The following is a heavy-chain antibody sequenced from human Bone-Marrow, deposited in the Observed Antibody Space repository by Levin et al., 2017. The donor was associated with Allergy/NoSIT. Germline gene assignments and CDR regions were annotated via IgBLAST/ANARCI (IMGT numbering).Heavy chain of an antibody. D-gene: IGHD2-8*02. V-gene: IGHV3-53*01. Sequence: GGSLRLSCAASGFTVSSNYMSWVRQAPGKGLEWVSFIYPGGSTYHADSVKGRFTISRDNSKNTLYLQMNSLRAEDTAVYYCARDLCTGGVIGPCGYMDVWGKGTTVTVSS. J-gene: IGHJ6*03. CDR2: IYPGGST. CDR3: ARDLCTGGVIGPCGYMDV. CDR1: GFTVSSNY.